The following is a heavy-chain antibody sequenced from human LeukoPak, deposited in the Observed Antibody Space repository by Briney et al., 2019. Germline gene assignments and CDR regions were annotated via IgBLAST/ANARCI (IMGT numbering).Heavy chain of an antibody. CDR1: GFAFSRFA. CDR3: AKDATYYDSSGFFIPFDY. D-gene: IGHD3-22*01. J-gene: IGHJ4*02. Sequence: GGSLRLSCSASGFAFSRFAMTWVRHLPGRGLDWVSTISGNGHQTYYGDSVKGRFSVSRHNSQNILYLHEDSLRSDDSGLVYGAKDATYYDSSGFFIPFDYWGQGTLVTVSS. V-gene: IGHV3-23*01. CDR2: ISGNGHQT.